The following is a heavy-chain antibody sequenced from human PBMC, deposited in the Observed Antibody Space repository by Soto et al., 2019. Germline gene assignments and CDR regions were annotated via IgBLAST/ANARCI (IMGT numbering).Heavy chain of an antibody. D-gene: IGHD2-21*02. CDR2: IKQDGSEK. J-gene: IGHJ4*02. CDR1: GFSFSDYW. V-gene: IGHV3-7*01. CDR3: AKDGGSDSYYFDF. Sequence: GGSLRLSCAASGFSFSDYWMTWVRQAPGKGLEWVSNIKQDGSEKFYEASVKGRFTISRDNAKNSLYLQLNGLRPDDTAVYYCAKDGGSDSYYFDFWGQGTLVTVSS.